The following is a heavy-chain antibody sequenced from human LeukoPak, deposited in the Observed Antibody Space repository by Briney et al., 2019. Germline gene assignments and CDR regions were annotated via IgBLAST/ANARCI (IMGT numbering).Heavy chain of an antibody. J-gene: IGHJ4*02. CDR3: AKGLGLGQQLEQALDY. V-gene: IGHV3-9*03. CDR1: GFTFDDYA. CDR2: ISWNSGSI. Sequence: GGSLRLSCAASGFTFDDYAMHWVRQAPGKGLEWVSGISWNSGSIGYADSVKGRFTISRDNAKNSLYLQMNSLRAEDMALYYCAKGLGLGQQLEQALDYWGQGTLVTVSS. D-gene: IGHD6-13*01.